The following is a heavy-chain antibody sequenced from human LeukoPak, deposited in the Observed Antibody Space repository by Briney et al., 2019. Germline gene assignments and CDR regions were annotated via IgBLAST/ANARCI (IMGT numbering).Heavy chain of an antibody. CDR2: IYYNGHA. D-gene: IGHD6-13*01. J-gene: IGHJ3*02. V-gene: IGHV4-31*03. CDR1: GGSISNGGYY. CDR3: ARDARGAAAADDAFDI. Sequence: SETLSLTCTVSGGSISNGGYYWSWIRQLPGKGLEWIGYIYYNGHAYYNPSLKSRVVISVDTSKNQFSLKLSSVTAADTAVYYCARDARGAAAADDAFDIWGQGTMVTVSS.